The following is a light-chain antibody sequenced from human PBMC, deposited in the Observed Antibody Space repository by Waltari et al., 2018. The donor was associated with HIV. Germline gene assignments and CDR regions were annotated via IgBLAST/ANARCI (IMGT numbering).Light chain of an antibody. CDR3: QQRSYWPTT. CDR2: DAS. CDR1: QSVSSY. J-gene: IGKJ2*01. Sequence: IVLTQSPATLSLDPRERATLSCRASQSVSSYLAWYQQKPGQAPRLLIYDASNRATGIPARFSGSGSGTDFTLTISSLEPEDFAVYYCQQRSYWPTTFGQGTKLEI. V-gene: IGKV3-11*01.